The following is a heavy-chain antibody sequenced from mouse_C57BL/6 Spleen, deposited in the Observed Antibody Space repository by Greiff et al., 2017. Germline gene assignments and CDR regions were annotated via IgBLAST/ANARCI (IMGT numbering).Heavy chain of an antibody. CDR2: IYPGGGYT. D-gene: IGHD3-2*02. CDR3: AREGSGAYYFDY. Sequence: SEAAWLGPGTSLRFSARPSGSTFPNTWLGGANQRPGLGLKWIGDIYPGGGYTNYNEKFKGKATLTADKSSSTAYMQFSSLTSEDSAIYYCAREGSGAYYFDYWGQGTTLTVSS. V-gene: IGHV1-63*01. J-gene: IGHJ2*01. CDR1: GSTFPNTW.